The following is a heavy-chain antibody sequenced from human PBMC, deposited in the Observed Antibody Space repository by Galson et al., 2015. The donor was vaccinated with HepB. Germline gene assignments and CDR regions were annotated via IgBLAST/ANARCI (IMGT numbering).Heavy chain of an antibody. CDR2: ISGSGGST. V-gene: IGHV3-23*01. CDR1: GFTFSSYA. D-gene: IGHD4-23*01. J-gene: IGHJ4*02. Sequence: SLRLSCAASGFTFSSYAMSWVRQAPGKGLEWVSAISGSGGSTYYADSVKGRFTISRDNSKNTLYLQMNSLRAEDTAVYYCAKDHLVTTVVTPSFDYWGQGTLVTVSS. CDR3: AKDHLVTTVVTPSFDY.